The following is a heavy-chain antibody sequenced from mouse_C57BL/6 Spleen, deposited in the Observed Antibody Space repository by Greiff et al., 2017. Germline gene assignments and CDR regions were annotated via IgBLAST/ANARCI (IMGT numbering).Heavy chain of an antibody. Sequence: QVQLQQPGAELVKPGASVKLSCKASGYTFTSYWMHWVKQRPGQGLEWIGMIHPNSGSTNYNEKFKSKATLTVDKSSSTAYMQLSSLTSEDSAVYYCARPESNFAWFAYWGQGTLVTVSA. CDR2: IHPNSGST. CDR3: ARPESNFAWFAY. CDR1: GYTFTSYW. D-gene: IGHD2-5*01. J-gene: IGHJ3*01. V-gene: IGHV1-64*01.